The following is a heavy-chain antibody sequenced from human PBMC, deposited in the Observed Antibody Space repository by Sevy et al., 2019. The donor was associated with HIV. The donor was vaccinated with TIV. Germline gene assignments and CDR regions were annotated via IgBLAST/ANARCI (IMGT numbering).Heavy chain of an antibody. Sequence: ASVKVSCKASGDTFSTYGLSWVRQAPGQGLEWMGGIIPIFGAPNYAQKFQGRVTITADESASTAYMELSSLRSEDTALYYCAREGGVATTGDHDAFDIWGHGTLVTVSS. D-gene: IGHD7-27*01. CDR3: AREGGVATTGDHDAFDI. V-gene: IGHV1-69*13. J-gene: IGHJ3*02. CDR1: GDTFSTYG. CDR2: IIPIFGAP.